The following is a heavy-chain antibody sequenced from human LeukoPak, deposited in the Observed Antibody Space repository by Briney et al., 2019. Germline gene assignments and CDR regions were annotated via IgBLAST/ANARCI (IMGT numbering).Heavy chain of an antibody. D-gene: IGHD3-10*01. CDR2: IKSKTDGGTI. CDR3: RTGSDY. CDR1: GFTFNNAW. V-gene: IGHV3-15*01. Sequence: PGGSLRLSCAASGFTFNNAWMTWVRQAPGKGLEWGGRIKSKTDGGTIDYAAPVKGRFNISRDDSKNTLYLQMNSLKTEDTAVYYCRTGSDYWGQGILVTVSS. J-gene: IGHJ4*02.